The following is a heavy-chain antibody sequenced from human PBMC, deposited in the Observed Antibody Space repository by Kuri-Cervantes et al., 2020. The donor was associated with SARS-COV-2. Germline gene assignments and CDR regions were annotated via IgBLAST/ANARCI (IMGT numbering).Heavy chain of an antibody. CDR3: KSDYVWGSYRPFNLDAFDI. V-gene: IGHV3-23*01. CDR2: ISGSGGST. Sequence: GGSLRLSCAASGFTFSSYSMSWVRQAPGKGLEWVSAISGSGGSTYYADSVKGRFTISGDNSKNTLYLQMNSLRAEDTAVYYCKSDYVWGSYRPFNLDAFDIWGQGTMVTVSS. CDR1: GFTFSSYS. J-gene: IGHJ3*02. D-gene: IGHD3-16*02.